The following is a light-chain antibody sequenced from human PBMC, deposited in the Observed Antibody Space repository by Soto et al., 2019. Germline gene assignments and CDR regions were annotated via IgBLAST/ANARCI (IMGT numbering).Light chain of an antibody. CDR3: ETWDSNTRV. CDR1: SGHSSYI. Sequence: QSVLTQSSSASASLGSSVKLNCTLSSGHSSYIIAWHQQQPGKAPRYLMKLEGSGSYNKGSGVPDRFSGSSSGADRYLTISNLQFEDEADYYCETWDSNTRVFGTGTQLTVL. CDR2: LEGSGSY. J-gene: IGLJ7*01. V-gene: IGLV4-60*02.